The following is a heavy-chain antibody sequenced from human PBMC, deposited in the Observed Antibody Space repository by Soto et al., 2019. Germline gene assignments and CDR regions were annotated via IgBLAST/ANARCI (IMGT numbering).Heavy chain of an antibody. D-gene: IGHD2-2*02. CDR3: AREGRGKKAGYNGLVSLGY. Sequence: SVKVSCKVSGSRFSNYVISWVRQAPGHGLEWLGRIIPIFNSTKYAQSFQGRVTITADKSTSTASLELSSLRSDGTAVYYCAREGRGKKAGYNGLVSLGYWGQGTLVTVSS. J-gene: IGHJ4*02. V-gene: IGHV1-69*06. CDR1: GSRFSNYV. CDR2: IIPIFNST.